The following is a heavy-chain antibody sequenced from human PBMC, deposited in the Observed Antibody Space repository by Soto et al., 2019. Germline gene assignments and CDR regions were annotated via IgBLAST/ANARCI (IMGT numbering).Heavy chain of an antibody. CDR3: AKLRYYDSSGPFDY. CDR2: ISGSGGST. CDR1: GFTFSSYA. J-gene: IGHJ4*02. Sequence: EGSLRLSCAASGFTFSSYAMSWVRQAPGKGLEWVSAISGSGGSTYYADSVKGRFTISRDNSKNTLYLQMNCLRAEDTAVYYCAKLRYYDSSGPFDYWGQGTLVTVSS. D-gene: IGHD3-22*01. V-gene: IGHV3-23*01.